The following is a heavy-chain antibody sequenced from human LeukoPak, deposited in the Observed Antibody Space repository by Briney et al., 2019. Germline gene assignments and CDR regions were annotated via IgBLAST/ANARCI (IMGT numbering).Heavy chain of an antibody. Sequence: GGSLSLSSAASGFTFSVYAMHWVRQAPGKGLEWVSAISGSGGSTYYADSVKGRFTISRDNSKNTLSLQMNSLRAEDTAVYYCARVISSSWYFDYWGQGTLVTVSS. J-gene: IGHJ4*02. CDR2: ISGSGGST. CDR3: ARVISSSWYFDY. CDR1: GFTFSVYA. V-gene: IGHV3-23*01. D-gene: IGHD6-13*01.